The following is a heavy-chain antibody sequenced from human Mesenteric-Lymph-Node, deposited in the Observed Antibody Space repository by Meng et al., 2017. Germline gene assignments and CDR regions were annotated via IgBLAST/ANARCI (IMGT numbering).Heavy chain of an antibody. J-gene: IGHJ6*02. D-gene: IGHD3-10*01. Sequence: SETLTLTCAVYGGSFSGYSWSWIRQPPGKGLEWIGEINHSGSTNYNPSLKSRVTISVDTSKNQFSLKLSSVTAADTAVYYCARDFYGSGSWTAWRPDYYYYGMDVWGQGTTVTVSS. CDR3: ARDFYGSGSWTAWRPDYYYYGMDV. V-gene: IGHV4-34*01. CDR1: GGSFSGYS. CDR2: INHSGST.